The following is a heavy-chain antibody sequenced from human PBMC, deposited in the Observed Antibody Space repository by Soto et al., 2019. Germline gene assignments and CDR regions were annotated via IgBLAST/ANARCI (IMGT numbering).Heavy chain of an antibody. CDR3: AKGQRGYSYGFYLDY. J-gene: IGHJ4*02. CDR1: GFTFSSYA. Sequence: GGSLRLSSAASGFTFSSYAMSWVRQAPGKGLEWVSAISGSGGSTYYADSVKGRFTISRDNSKNTLYLQMNSLRAEDTAVYYCAKGQRGYSYGFYLDYWGQGTLVTVSS. CDR2: ISGSGGST. D-gene: IGHD5-18*01. V-gene: IGHV3-23*01.